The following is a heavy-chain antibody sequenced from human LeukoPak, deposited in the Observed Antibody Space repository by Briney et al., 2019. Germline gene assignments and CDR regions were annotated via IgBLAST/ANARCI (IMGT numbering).Heavy chain of an antibody. D-gene: IGHD5-18*01. CDR2: INPNSGGT. J-gene: IGHJ4*02. V-gene: IGHV1-2*06. CDR1: GYTFTGYY. Sequence: GASVKVSCKASGYTFTGYYMHLVRQAPGQGLEWMGRINPNSGGTNYAQKFQGRVTMTRDTSISTAYMELSRLRSDDTAVYYCARLPRSGYSYGSDYWGQGTLVTVSS. CDR3: ARLPRSGYSYGSDY.